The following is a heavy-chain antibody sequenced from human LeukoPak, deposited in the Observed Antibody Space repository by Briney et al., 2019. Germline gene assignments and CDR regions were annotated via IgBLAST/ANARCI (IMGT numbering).Heavy chain of an antibody. CDR1: GFTVSSNY. Sequence: GGSLRLSCAASGFTVSSNYMSWVRQAPGKGLEWVSVIYSGGSTYYADSVKGRFTISRDNSKNTLYLQMNSLRAEDTAVYYCARDRSPEGDDAFDIWGQGAMVTVSS. CDR3: ARDRSPEGDDAFDI. J-gene: IGHJ3*02. V-gene: IGHV3-53*05. CDR2: IYSGGST. D-gene: IGHD1-14*01.